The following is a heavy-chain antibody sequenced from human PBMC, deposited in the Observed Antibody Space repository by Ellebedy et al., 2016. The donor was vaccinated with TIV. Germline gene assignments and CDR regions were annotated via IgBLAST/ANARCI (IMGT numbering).Heavy chain of an antibody. D-gene: IGHD3-16*01. V-gene: IGHV4-39*01. J-gene: IGHJ4*02. CDR2: IYYSGST. Sequence: SETLSLXCTVSGGSISSSSYYWRWIRQPPGKGLEWIGSIYYSGSTYYNPSLKSRVTISVDTSTNQFSLKLSSVTAADTAVYYCAAIQGGADYWGQGTLVTVSS. CDR3: AAIQGGADY. CDR1: GGSISSSSYY.